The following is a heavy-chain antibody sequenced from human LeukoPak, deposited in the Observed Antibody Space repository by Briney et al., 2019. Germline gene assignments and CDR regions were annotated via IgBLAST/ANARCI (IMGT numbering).Heavy chain of an antibody. CDR3: AKGAHVVVPPAILLFDY. CDR1: GFTFSSYA. J-gene: IGHJ4*02. D-gene: IGHD2-2*01. Sequence: QPGGSLRLSCAASGFTFSSYAMSWVRQAPGKGLEWVSAISGSGGSTYYADSVKGRFTISRDNSKNTLYLQMHSLRAEDTAVYYCAKGAHVVVPPAILLFDYWGQGTLVTVSS. CDR2: ISGSGGST. V-gene: IGHV3-23*01.